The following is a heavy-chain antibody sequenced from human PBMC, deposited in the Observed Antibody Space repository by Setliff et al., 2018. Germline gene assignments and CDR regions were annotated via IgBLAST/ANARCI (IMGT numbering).Heavy chain of an antibody. CDR3: AREGVDTRSSTDYRYYTDV. V-gene: IGHV1-69*05. Sequence: RASVKVSCKASGGTFSNYGVSWVRQAPGQGLEWMGGTIPLFGTTDYAQKFHGRVTIITDESTSTAYMELSRLTSDDTAVYYCAREGVDTRSSTDYRYYTDVWGQGTTVTVSS. CDR1: GGTFSNYG. D-gene: IGHD2-15*01. J-gene: IGHJ6*03. CDR2: TIPLFGTT.